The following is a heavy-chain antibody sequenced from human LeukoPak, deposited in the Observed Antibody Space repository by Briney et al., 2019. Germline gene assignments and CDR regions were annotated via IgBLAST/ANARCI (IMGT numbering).Heavy chain of an antibody. V-gene: IGHV3-23*01. CDR3: AKERNSRGAFDY. CDR2: ISASGTNT. CDR1: GFTVSSNY. J-gene: IGHJ4*02. D-gene: IGHD2/OR15-2a*01. Sequence: GGSLRLSCAASGFTVSSNYMSWVRQAPGKGLEWVSAISASGTNTYHADSVKGRFTISRDNSKNTLYLQMNSLRAEDTAVYYCAKERNSRGAFDYWGQGTLVTVSA.